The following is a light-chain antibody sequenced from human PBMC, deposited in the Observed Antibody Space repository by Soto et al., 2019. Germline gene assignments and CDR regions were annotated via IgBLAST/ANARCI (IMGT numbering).Light chain of an antibody. V-gene: IGKV1-12*01. CDR1: EDISTR. Sequence: IQISQSPSSVSASVEDRVTITCRSSEDISTRLAWYQQKPGKAPKLLIYAASSLQSGVPSRFSGSGSGTDFTLTISSLQPEDFATYYCQQANSFPLWTFGQGSNVDIK. CDR3: QQANSFPLWT. J-gene: IGKJ1*01. CDR2: AAS.